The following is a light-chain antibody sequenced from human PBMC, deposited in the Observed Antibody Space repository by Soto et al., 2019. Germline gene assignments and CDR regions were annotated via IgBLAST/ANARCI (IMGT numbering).Light chain of an antibody. CDR3: HQRSNWWT. V-gene: IGKV1-39*01. Sequence: DIQLTQSPSSLSASVGDRVTITGRASQSISSYLNWYQQKPGKAPKLLIYAASSLQSGVPSRFSGSGSGTDFTLTISRLEPEDSAVYYCHQRSNWWTFCQGTKVDIK. J-gene: IGKJ1*01. CDR1: QSISSY. CDR2: AAS.